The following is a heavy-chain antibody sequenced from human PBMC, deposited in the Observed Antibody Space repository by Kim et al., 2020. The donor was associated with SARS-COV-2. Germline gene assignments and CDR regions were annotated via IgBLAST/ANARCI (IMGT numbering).Heavy chain of an antibody. CDR1: GFTFDDYT. Sequence: GGSLRLSCAASGFTFDDYTMHWVRQAPGKGLEWVSLISWDGGSTYYADSVKGRFTISRDNSKNSLYLQMNSLRTEDTALYYCAKGVSGSRHHYFDYWGQGTLVTVSS. J-gene: IGHJ4*02. V-gene: IGHV3-43*01. D-gene: IGHD1-26*01. CDR2: ISWDGGST. CDR3: AKGVSGSRHHYFDY.